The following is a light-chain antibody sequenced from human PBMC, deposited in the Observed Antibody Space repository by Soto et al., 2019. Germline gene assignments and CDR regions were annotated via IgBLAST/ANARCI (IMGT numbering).Light chain of an antibody. V-gene: IGKV1-5*01. Sequence: DIQMTQSPSTLSASVGDRVTITCRASQSISSWLAWYQQEPGKAPKLLIYAASSLQSGVPSRFSGSGSGTDFTLTISSLQPEDFATYYCQQFNNWPVTFGPGTKVDIK. CDR2: AAS. J-gene: IGKJ3*01. CDR1: QSISSW. CDR3: QQFNNWPVT.